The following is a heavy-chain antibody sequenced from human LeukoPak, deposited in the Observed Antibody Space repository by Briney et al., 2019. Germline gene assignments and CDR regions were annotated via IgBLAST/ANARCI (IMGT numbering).Heavy chain of an antibody. J-gene: IGHJ4*02. Sequence: SETLSLTCTVSGGSFSGYYWSWIRQPPGKGLEWIGEINHSGSTNYNPSLKSRVTISVDTSKNQFSLKLSSVTAVDTAVYYCARKENAYYYFDYWGQGTLVTVSS. D-gene: IGHD3-16*01. CDR2: INHSGST. CDR1: GGSFSGYY. V-gene: IGHV4-34*01. CDR3: ARKENAYYYFDY.